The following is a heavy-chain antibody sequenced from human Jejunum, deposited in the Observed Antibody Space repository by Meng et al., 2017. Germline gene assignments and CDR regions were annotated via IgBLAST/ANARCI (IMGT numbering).Heavy chain of an antibody. CDR1: GVAMSQMGYH. V-gene: IGHV4-30-4*08. CDR2: ISLSGKT. CDR3: ARGGNGGRLGDNWFDP. J-gene: IGHJ5*02. Sequence: QLQLQEWGPGLGKPSETLSRTCSAPGVAMSQMGYHCGGIRQTPGKGLEGRGDISLSGKTSYNPSFKSRVTISLDTSKNNFSLTLTSGTVAETAGYYCARGGNGGRLGDNWFDPWGQGTLVTVSS. D-gene: IGHD2-8*01.